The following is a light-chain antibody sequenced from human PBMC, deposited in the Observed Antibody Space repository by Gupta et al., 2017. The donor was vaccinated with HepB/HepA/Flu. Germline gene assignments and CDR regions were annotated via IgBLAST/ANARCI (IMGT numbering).Light chain of an antibody. CDR3: QQRSNWPRT. CDR2: DAS. V-gene: IGKV3-11*01. J-gene: IGKJ1*01. Sequence: EIVSTPFPASLSLSPGERATLSCRASQSVSSYLAWYQQKPGQAPRLLIYDASNRATGIPARFSGSGSGTDFTLTISSLEPEDFAVYYCQQRSNWPRTFGQGTKVEIK. CDR1: QSVSSY.